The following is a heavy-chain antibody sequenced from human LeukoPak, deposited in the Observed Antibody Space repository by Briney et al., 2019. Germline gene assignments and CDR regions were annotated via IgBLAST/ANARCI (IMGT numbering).Heavy chain of an antibody. CDR2: IRTNTYGGTT. V-gene: IGHV3-49*04. CDR1: GFTFGEYV. CDR3: SRVPRAGLGDYGYSDH. D-gene: IGHD3-16*01. Sequence: PGGPLRLSCAGSGFTFGEYVINWVRQAPGKGLEWVGLIRTNTYGGTTENAASVKGRFTFSRDDSKSIAYLQMNSLKTEDTAVYYCSRVPRAGLGDYGYSDHWGQGTLVTVSS. J-gene: IGHJ4*02.